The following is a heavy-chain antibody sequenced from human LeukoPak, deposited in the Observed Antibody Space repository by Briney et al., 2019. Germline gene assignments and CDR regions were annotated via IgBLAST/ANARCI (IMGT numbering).Heavy chain of an antibody. CDR2: ICSSGTTI. D-gene: IGHD6-19*01. CDR1: GFPFSVYE. J-gene: IGHJ4*02. V-gene: IGHV3-48*03. Sequence: GGSLRLSCAVSGFPFSVYEMNWVRQAPGKGLEWVSNICSSGTTIYYADSVRGRFSISRDNAKTSLYLQMNSLRVEDTAVYYCALLAVASDFDYWGQGALVTVSS. CDR3: ALLAVASDFDY.